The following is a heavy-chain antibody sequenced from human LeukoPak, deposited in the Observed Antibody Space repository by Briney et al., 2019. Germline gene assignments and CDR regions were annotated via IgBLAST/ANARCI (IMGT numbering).Heavy chain of an antibody. D-gene: IGHD3-9*01. CDR2: ITSNGDNT. CDR1: GFTFSTST. J-gene: IGHJ5*02. Sequence: GGSLRLSCSASGFTFSTSTMHWVRQSPGKRLEYVSAITSNGDNTYYADSVKGRFTISRDNSKNTVYLQMSSLRPEDTPVYYCVRHSGYYSPWGQGTLVTVSS. V-gene: IGHV3-64D*06. CDR3: VRHSGYYSP.